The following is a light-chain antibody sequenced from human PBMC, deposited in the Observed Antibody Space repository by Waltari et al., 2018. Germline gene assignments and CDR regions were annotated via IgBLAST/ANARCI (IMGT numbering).Light chain of an antibody. J-gene: IGLJ2*01. Sequence: QAALTQPRSVSGSPGQSVTISCTGTSSDIGGYHYVPWYQQHPGTAPKLMIYEVSKRPSGVSDRFSGSKSGNTASLTISGLQAEDEADYYCSSYAGSNTLVFDGGTRLTVL. CDR3: SSYAGSNTLV. CDR2: EVS. CDR1: SSDIGGYHY. V-gene: IGLV2-11*02.